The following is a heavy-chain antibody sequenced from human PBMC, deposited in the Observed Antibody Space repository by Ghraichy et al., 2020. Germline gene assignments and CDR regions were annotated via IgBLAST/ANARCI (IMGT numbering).Heavy chain of an antibody. CDR1: GFSFSNYA. V-gene: IGHV3-23*01. D-gene: IGHD2-21*01. CDR2: IGGSGVVT. CDR3: EPHPLSAVVVC. Sequence: GGSLRLSCATSGFSFSNYAMSWVRQAPGKGPEWVSAIGGSGVVTFYADSVKGRFTISRDNSKDTLYLQMNSLRAEDTAVYYCEPHPLSAVVVCCGQGTLVTVSS. J-gene: IGHJ4*02.